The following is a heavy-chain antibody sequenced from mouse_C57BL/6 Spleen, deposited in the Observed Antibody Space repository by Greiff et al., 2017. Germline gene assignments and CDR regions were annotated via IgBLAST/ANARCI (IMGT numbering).Heavy chain of an antibody. CDR3: AREGGKGAMDY. J-gene: IGHJ4*01. CDR2: INYDGSST. Sequence: EVMLVESDGGLVQPGRSMKLSCTASGFTFSDYYMAWVRQVPEKGLEWVANINYDGSSTYYLDSLKSRFIISRDNAKNILYLQMSSLKSEDTATYYCAREGGKGAMDYWGQGTSVTVSS. D-gene: IGHD2-1*01. CDR1: GFTFSDYY. V-gene: IGHV5-16*01.